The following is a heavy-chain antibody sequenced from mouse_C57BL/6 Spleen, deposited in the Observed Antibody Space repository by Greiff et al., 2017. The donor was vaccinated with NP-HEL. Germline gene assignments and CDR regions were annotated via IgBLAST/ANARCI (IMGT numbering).Heavy chain of an antibody. D-gene: IGHD2-4*01. V-gene: IGHV1-18*01. CDR3: ARHLYDYDGYYAMDY. CDR1: GYTFTDYN. CDR2: INPNNGGT. Sequence: VQLQQSGPELVKPGASVKIPCKASGYTFTDYNMDWVKQSHGKSLEWIGDINPNNGGTIYNQKFKGKATLTVDKSSSTAYMELRSLTSEDTAVYYCARHLYDYDGYYAMDYWGQGTSVTVSS. J-gene: IGHJ4*01.